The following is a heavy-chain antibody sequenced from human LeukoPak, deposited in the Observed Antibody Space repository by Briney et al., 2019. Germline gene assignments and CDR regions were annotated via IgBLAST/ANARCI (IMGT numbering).Heavy chain of an antibody. CDR3: ARDTNSNPWMDV. J-gene: IGHJ6*04. D-gene: IGHD4-11*01. CDR1: GFTFSSYS. Sequence: GGSLRLSCAASGFTFSSYSMNWVRQAPGKGLEWVSSISSSSSYIYYADSVKGRFTISRDNAKNSLYLQMNSLRAEDTAVYYCARDTNSNPWMDVWGKGTTVTVSS. V-gene: IGHV3-21*01. CDR2: ISSSSSYI.